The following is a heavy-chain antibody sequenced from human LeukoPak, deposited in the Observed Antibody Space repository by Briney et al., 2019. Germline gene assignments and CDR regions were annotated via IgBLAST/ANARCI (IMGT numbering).Heavy chain of an antibody. CDR1: GFTFSSYA. V-gene: IGHV3-23*01. CDR2: ISGSGIST. J-gene: IGHJ4*02. CDR3: AKARSYGYFDY. D-gene: IGHD5-18*01. Sequence: PGGSLRLSCAASGFTFSSYAMSWVRQAPGKGLAWVSGISGSGISTYYADSVKGRFTISRDSSKNTLYLQMNSLRAEDTAIYYCAKARSYGYFDYWGQGTLVTVSS.